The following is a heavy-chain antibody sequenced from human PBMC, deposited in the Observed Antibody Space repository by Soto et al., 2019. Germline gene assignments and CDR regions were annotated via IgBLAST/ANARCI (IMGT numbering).Heavy chain of an antibody. CDR2: IYQSGST. V-gene: IGHV4-30-2*01. CDR1: VGSLSSSAYS. D-gene: IGHD3-22*01. J-gene: IGHJ3*01. CDR3: ARELIYYDSSGYSWDHACET. Sequence: SETMSLTCSVSVGSLSSSAYSWSWIRQTPGKGLEWIGFIYQSGSTYYNPSLKSRVTLSLDRPKNQISLKLTSVTAADTAVYYCARELIYYDSSGYSWDHACETWGQGKMVTVSS.